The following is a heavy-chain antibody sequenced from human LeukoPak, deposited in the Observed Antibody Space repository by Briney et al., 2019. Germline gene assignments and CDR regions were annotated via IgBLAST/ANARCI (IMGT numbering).Heavy chain of an antibody. J-gene: IGHJ4*02. CDR1: GYTFTGYY. D-gene: IGHD3-22*01. Sequence: ASVKVSCKASGYTFTGYYMHWVRQAPGQGLEWMGWINPNSGGTNYAQKFQGRVTMTRDTPISTAYMELSRLRSDDTAVYYCARDHAYYYDSSGTLDYWGQGTLVTVSS. CDR2: INPNSGGT. V-gene: IGHV1-2*02. CDR3: ARDHAYYYDSSGTLDY.